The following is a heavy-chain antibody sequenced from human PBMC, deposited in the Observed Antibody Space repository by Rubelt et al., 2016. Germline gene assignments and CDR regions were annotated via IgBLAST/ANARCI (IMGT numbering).Heavy chain of an antibody. CDR1: GGSISSGGYY. CDR3: ARDSSDSGYDPIDY. J-gene: IGHJ4*02. CDR2: IYYSGST. V-gene: IGHV4-31*03. Sequence: QLHVQESGPGLVKPSQTLSLTCTVSGGSISSGGYYWSWIRQHPGKGLEWIGYIYYSGSTYYNPSLKSRVTISVDTSKNQFSLRRRSGTAADTAVYYGARDSSDSGYDPIDYWGQGTLVTVSS. D-gene: IGHD5-12*01.